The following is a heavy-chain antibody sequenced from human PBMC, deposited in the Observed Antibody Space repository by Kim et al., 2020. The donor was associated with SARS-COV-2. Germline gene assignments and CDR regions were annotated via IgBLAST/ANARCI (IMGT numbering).Heavy chain of an antibody. V-gene: IGHV3-21*01. J-gene: IGHJ6*02. Sequence: GGSLRLSCAASGFTFSTYSMNWARQAPGKGLEWVSSISTSSSYIYYADSAKGRFTISRANATSSLLLLLNSHRVEDTGVYYCASVDGSGMDVWGQGTTVT. CDR3: ASVDGSGMDV. CDR2: ISTSSSYI. CDR1: GFTFSTYS.